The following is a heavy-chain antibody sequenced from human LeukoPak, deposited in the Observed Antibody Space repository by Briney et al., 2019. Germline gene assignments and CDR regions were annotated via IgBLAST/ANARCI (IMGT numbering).Heavy chain of an antibody. CDR2: INPNSGGT. CDR1: GFTFTAYH. D-gene: IGHD7-27*01. Sequence: ASVKVSCKASGFTFTAYHMHWVRQAPGQGLEWMGWINPNSGGTNYAQKFQGRVTMTRDTSISTAYMELSGLRSNDTAVYYCARGPHWDPHFDYWGQGTLVTVSS. V-gene: IGHV1-2*02. CDR3: ARGPHWDPHFDY. J-gene: IGHJ4*02.